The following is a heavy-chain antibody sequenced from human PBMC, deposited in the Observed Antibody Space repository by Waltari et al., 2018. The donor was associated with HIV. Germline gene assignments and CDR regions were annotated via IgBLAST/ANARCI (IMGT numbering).Heavy chain of an antibody. Sequence: QVQLQESGPGLVKPSETLSLTCTVSADFISSYYWSWIRQPAGKGLEWIGRIYTGGNTKYNPSLESRVSMSVDTSKNHFSLKLHSVTSADTAVYYCASSFAVAGWYYGMDVWGQGTTVTVSS. CDR3: ASSFAVAGWYYGMDV. CDR1: ADFISSYY. J-gene: IGHJ6*02. D-gene: IGHD6-19*01. V-gene: IGHV4-4*07. CDR2: IYTGGNT.